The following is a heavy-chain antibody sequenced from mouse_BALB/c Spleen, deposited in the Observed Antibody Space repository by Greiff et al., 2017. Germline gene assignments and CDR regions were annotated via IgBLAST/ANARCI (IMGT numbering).Heavy chain of an antibody. J-gene: IGHJ3*01. D-gene: IGHD2-1*01. CDR1: GYSITSGYY. CDR2: ISYDGSN. CDR3: ARDYGNFAY. V-gene: IGHV3-6*02. Sequence: ESGPGLVKPSQSLSLTCSVTGYSITSGYYWNWIRQFPGNKLEWMGYISYDGSNNYNPSLKNRIPFTRDTSKNQFFLKLNSVTTEDTATYYCARDYGNFAYWGQGTLVTVSA.